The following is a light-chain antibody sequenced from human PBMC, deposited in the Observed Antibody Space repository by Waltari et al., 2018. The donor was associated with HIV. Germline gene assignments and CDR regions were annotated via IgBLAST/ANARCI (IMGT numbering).Light chain of an antibody. V-gene: IGKV2-28*01. J-gene: IGKJ1*01. Sequence: EIVMIQSPLSLTVTPGEPASISCRSSQSLLQSNGYNYLDWYLQKPGQSPQLLIYLGSNRASGVPDRFSGSGSGTDFTLTISRVEAEDVGIYYCMQAVQTPPTFGQGTRVEIK. CDR1: QSLLQSNGYNY. CDR3: MQAVQTPPT. CDR2: LGS.